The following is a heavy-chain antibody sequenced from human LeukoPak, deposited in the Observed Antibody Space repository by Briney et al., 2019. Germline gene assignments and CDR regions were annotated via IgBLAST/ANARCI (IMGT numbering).Heavy chain of an antibody. CDR3: ARVGAIFGVAEYYFDY. CDR1: GYTFTSYY. J-gene: IGHJ4*02. CDR2: INPSGGST. D-gene: IGHD3-3*01. Sequence: ASVKVSCTASGYTFTSYYMHWVRRAPGQGLEWMGIINPSGGSTSYAQKFQGRVTMTRDTSTSTVYMELSSLRSEDTAVYYCARVGAIFGVAEYYFDYWGQGTLVTVSS. V-gene: IGHV1-46*01.